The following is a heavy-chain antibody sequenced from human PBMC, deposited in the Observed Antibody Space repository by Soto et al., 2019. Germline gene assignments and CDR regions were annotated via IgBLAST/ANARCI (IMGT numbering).Heavy chain of an antibody. CDR1: GFTFSSYS. V-gene: IGHV3-23*01. CDR2: ISGSGGST. Sequence: EVQLLESGGGLVQPGESLRLSCTASGFTFSSYSMSWVRQAPGKGLEWISAISGSGGSTYYADSVKGRFTISRDNSKNTLYLQMNSLRAEDTAVYYCAKQDYHMDVWGKGTTVTVSS. CDR3: AKQDYHMDV. J-gene: IGHJ6*03.